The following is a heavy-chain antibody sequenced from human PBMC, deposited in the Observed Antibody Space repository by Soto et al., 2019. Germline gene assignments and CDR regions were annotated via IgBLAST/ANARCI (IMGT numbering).Heavy chain of an antibody. CDR2: INPRSGDT. D-gene: IGHD1-26*01. J-gene: IGHJ5*02. V-gene: IGHV1-2*06. CDR1: GYTFIGYY. Sequence: QAPLVQSGAEVKKPGASVKVSCQASGYTFIGYYIHWVRQAPGQGLEWMGRINPRSGDTTYAQQFQGRLTMTRDTSISTAYTELSSLRSDATAVYYCGRDGVGATPLVCFDPWGQGSLVTVAS. CDR3: GRDGVGATPLVCFDP.